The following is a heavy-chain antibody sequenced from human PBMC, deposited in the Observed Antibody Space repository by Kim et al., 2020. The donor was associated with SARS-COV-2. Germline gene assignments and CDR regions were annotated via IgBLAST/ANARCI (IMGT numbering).Heavy chain of an antibody. CDR2: IYYSGST. V-gene: IGHV4-39*01. CDR1: GGSISSSSYY. J-gene: IGHJ6*02. Sequence: SETLSLTCTVSGGSISSSSYYWGWIRQPPGKGLEWIGSIYYSGSTYYNPSLKSRVTISVDTSKNQFSLKLSSVTAADTAVYYCASLRITMIVVVITPYYYGMDVWGQGTTVTVSS. CDR3: ASLRITMIVVVITPYYYGMDV. D-gene: IGHD3-22*01.